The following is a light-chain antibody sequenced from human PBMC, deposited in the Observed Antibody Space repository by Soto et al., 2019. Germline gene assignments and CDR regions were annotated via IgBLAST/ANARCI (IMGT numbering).Light chain of an antibody. Sequence: QSALTQPRSVSGSPGQSVTISCTGTSSDVGGYNYVSWYQQHPGKAPKVMIYDVSERPSGVPDRFSGSKSGNTASLTISGHESEDEADYYCCSYAGSPRYVFGTGTKVTV. CDR1: SSDVGGYNY. V-gene: IGLV2-11*01. CDR3: CSYAGSPRYV. CDR2: DVS. J-gene: IGLJ1*01.